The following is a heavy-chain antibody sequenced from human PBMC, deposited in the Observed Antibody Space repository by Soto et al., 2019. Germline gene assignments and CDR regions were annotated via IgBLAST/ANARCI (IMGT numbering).Heavy chain of an antibody. CDR1: GASVNYGGYY. V-gene: IGHV4-31*03. J-gene: IGHJ4*02. D-gene: IGHD5-12*01. Sequence: NPSETLSLTCTVSGASVNYGGYYWGWVRQRPGKGLEWIAYIYYSGTTSFNPSLRSRLSISVDTSKNQFSLRLTSVTAADTAVYFCTRVRPPPSSTVATYYFDYWGRGTLVTVSS. CDR3: TRVRPPPSSTVATYYFDY. CDR2: IYYSGTT.